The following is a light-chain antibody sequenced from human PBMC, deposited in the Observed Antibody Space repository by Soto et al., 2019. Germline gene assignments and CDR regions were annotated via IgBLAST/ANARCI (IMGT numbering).Light chain of an antibody. V-gene: IGLV2-8*01. CDR1: SSDVGGYNY. CDR3: ISYAGSNNLV. J-gene: IGLJ2*01. CDR2: EVS. Sequence: QSVLTQPPSASGSPGQSVTISCTGTSSDVGGYNYVSWYQQHPGKAPKLMIYEVSKRPSVVPDRFSGSKSGNTASLTVSGLQAEDEADYYCISYAGSNNLVFGGGTKLTVL.